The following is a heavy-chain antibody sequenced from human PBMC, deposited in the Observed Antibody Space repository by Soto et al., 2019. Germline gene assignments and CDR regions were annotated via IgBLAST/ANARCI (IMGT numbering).Heavy chain of an antibody. CDR3: AILAQSRKQWRSGWFDP. CDR2: ISAYNGNT. CDR1: GYTFTSYG. J-gene: IGHJ5*02. D-gene: IGHD6-19*01. V-gene: IGHV1-18*01. Sequence: ASVKVSCKDSGYTFTSYGISWVRQAPGQGLEWMGWISAYNGNTNYAQKLQGRVTMTTDTSTSRAYMELRSLRSDDTAVYYCAILAQSRKQWRSGWFDPWGQGTLDTVSS.